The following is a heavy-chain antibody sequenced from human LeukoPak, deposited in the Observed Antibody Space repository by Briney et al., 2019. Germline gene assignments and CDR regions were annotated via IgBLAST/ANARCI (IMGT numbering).Heavy chain of an antibody. J-gene: IGHJ3*02. Sequence: GGSLRLSCAASGFTFDDYAMHWVRQAPGKGLEWVSGISWNSGSIGYADSVKGRFTISRDNAKNSLYLQMNSLRAEDMALYYCAKPRELRYFDWLVRPMATIRNDAFDIWGQGTMVTVSS. CDR3: AKPRELRYFDWLVRPMATIRNDAFDI. D-gene: IGHD3-9*01. CDR1: GFTFDDYA. CDR2: ISWNSGSI. V-gene: IGHV3-9*03.